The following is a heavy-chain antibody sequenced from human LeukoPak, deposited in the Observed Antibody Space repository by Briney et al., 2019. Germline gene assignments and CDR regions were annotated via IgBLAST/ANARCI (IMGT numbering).Heavy chain of an antibody. D-gene: IGHD2-2*01. Sequence: GESLKISCKGSGYSFTSYWISWVRQMPGKGLEWMGRIDPSDSYTNYSPSFQGHVTISADKSISTAYLQWSSLKASDTAMYYCARSGTDIVVVPAAHSHYGMDVWGQGTTVTVSS. CDR3: ARSGTDIVVVPAAHSHYGMDV. J-gene: IGHJ6*02. CDR1: GYSFTSYW. V-gene: IGHV5-10-1*01. CDR2: IDPSDSYT.